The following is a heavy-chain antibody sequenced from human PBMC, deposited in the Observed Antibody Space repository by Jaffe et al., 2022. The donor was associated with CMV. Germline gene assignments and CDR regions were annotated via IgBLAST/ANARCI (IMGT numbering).Heavy chain of an antibody. D-gene: IGHD2-15*01. J-gene: IGHJ3*02. CDR3: ARRAVVVATTQDVFDI. CDR1: GASINTYY. V-gene: IGHV4-59*08. Sequence: QVQLQESGPGLVKPSETLSLTCTVSGASINTYYWNWIRQSPGKGLEWIGYIYYTGSTKYNPSLKSRVTISLDTSKNQFSLKLNSVTAADTAVYYCARRAVVVATTQDVFDIWGHGTMVTVSS. CDR2: IYYTGST.